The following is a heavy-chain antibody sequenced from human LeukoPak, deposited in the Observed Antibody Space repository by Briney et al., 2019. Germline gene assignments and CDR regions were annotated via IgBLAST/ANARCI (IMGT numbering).Heavy chain of an antibody. CDR2: IYYSGST. CDR1: GGSISSYY. D-gene: IGHD3-10*01. Sequence: SETLSLTCTVSGGSISSYYWSWIRQPPGKGLEWIGYIYYSGSTNYNPSLKSRVTISVDTSKNQFSLKLSSVTAADTAVYYCARTPLITMVRGVMHAFDIWGQGTMVTVSS. J-gene: IGHJ3*02. CDR3: ARTPLITMVRGVMHAFDI. V-gene: IGHV4-59*01.